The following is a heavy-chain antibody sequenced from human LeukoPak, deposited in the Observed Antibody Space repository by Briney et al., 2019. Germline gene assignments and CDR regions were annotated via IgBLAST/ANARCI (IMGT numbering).Heavy chain of an antibody. CDR3: AKSQLARYYYYYGMDV. J-gene: IGHJ6*02. CDR2: ISGSGGST. Sequence: GGSLRLSCAASGFTFSSYAMSWVRQAPGEGLEWVSAISGSGGSTYYADSVKGRFTISRDNSKNTLYLQMNSLRAEDTAVYYCAKSQLARYYYYYGMDVWGQGTTVTVSS. D-gene: IGHD6-6*01. CDR1: GFTFSSYA. V-gene: IGHV3-23*01.